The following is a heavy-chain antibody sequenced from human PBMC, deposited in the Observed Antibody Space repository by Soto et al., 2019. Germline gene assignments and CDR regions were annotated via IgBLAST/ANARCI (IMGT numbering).Heavy chain of an antibody. CDR1: GFTFSSYA. D-gene: IGHD3-22*01. CDR2: ISYDGSNK. V-gene: IGHV3-30-3*01. CDR3: AREATFDYDSSGYDY. Sequence: PGGSLRLSCAASGFTFSSYAMHWVRQAPGKGLEWVAVISYDGSNKYYADSVKGRFTISRDNSKNTLYLQMNSLRAEDTAAYYCAREATFDYDSSGYDYWGQGTLVTVSS. J-gene: IGHJ4*02.